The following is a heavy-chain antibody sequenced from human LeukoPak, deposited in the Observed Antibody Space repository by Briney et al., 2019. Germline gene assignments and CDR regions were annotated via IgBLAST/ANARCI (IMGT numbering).Heavy chain of an antibody. V-gene: IGHV4-59*01. J-gene: IGHJ5*02. CDR2: IYYSGST. CDR3: ARAFLWFGEPWFDP. Sequence: SETPSLTCTVSGGSISSYYWSWIRQPPGKGLEWIGYIYYSGSTNYNPSLKSRVTISVDTSKNQFSLKLSSVTAADTAVYYCARAFLWFGEPWFDPWGQGTLVTVSS. D-gene: IGHD3-10*01. CDR1: GGSISSYY.